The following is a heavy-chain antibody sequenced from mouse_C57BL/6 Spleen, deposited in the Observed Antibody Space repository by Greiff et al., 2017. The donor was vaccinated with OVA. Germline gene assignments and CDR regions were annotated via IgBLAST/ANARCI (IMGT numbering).Heavy chain of an antibody. D-gene: IGHD2-3*01. CDR2: IHPNSGST. V-gene: IGHV1-64*01. CDR3: ARTGNYDGYYDWYFDV. Sequence: QVQLQQPGAELVKPGASVKLSCKASGYTFTSYWMHWVKQRPGQGLEWIGMIHPNSGSTNYNEKFKSKATLTVDKSSSTAYMQLSSLTSEDSAVYYCARTGNYDGYYDWYFDVWGTGTTVTVSS. J-gene: IGHJ1*03. CDR1: GYTFTSYW.